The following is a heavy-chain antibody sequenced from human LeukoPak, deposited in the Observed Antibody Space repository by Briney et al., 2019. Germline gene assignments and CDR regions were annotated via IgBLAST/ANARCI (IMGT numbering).Heavy chain of an antibody. D-gene: IGHD2-21*02. J-gene: IGHJ4*02. CDR2: IYYSGST. Sequence: PSETLSLTCTVSGGSIRSSYYYWGWIRQPPGKGLEWIGYIYYSGSTNYNPSLKSRVTISVDTSKNQFSLKLSSVTAADTAVYYCARACGGDCYSSFDYWGQGTLVTVSS. CDR3: ARACGGDCYSSFDY. V-gene: IGHV4-61*05. CDR1: GGSIRSSYYY.